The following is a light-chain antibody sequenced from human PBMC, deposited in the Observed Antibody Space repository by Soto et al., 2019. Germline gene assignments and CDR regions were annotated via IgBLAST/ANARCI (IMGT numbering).Light chain of an antibody. Sequence: QSSLTHPASLSGSPGQSITISCTGTSSDVGEYNYVSWYQHHPGKAPKLIIYEVRNRPSGVSNRFSGAKSGNTASLTISGLQAEDEADYYCSSYRTGSAFYVFGSGTKVTVL. V-gene: IGLV2-14*01. J-gene: IGLJ1*01. CDR1: SSDVGEYNY. CDR2: EVR. CDR3: SSYRTGSAFYV.